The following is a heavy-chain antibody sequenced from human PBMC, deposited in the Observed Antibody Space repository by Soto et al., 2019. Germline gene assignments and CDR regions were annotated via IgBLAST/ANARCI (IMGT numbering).Heavy chain of an antibody. J-gene: IGHJ6*02. CDR3: AREGEQWLKGYYYYGMDV. CDR1: GGSISSYY. V-gene: IGHV4-4*07. Sequence: SETRSLTCTVSGGSISSYYWSWIRQPAGKGLEWIGRIYTSGSTNYNPSLKSRVTMSVDTSKNQFSLKLSSVTAADTAVYYCAREGEQWLKGYYYYGMDVWGQGTTVTVSS. D-gene: IGHD6-19*01. CDR2: IYTSGST.